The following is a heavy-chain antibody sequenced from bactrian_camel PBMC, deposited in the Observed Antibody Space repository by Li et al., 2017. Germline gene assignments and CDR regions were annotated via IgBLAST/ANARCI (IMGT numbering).Heavy chain of an antibody. V-gene: IGHV3S63*01. D-gene: IGHD3*01. Sequence: HVQLVESGGDSVQAGGSLRLSCTASGYCLGWFRQAPGKEREGVATIDSDGSTSYADSVRGRFTISADSAKNTVYLQMNSLKPEDTAVYYCAADFARRRPPRWNDLRLCGYEMDYWGEGTQVTV. J-gene: IGHJ7*01. CDR1: GYCLG. CDR2: IDSDGST.